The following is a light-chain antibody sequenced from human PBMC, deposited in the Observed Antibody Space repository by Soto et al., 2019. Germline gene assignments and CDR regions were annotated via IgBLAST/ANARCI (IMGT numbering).Light chain of an antibody. V-gene: IGLV7-46*01. J-gene: IGLJ1*01. CDR3: LLSYSGARVRV. CDR2: DTS. CDR1: TGAVTSGHY. Sequence: QAVGTQEPSLTVSPGGTGTLTCGSSTGAVTSGHYPYWFQQKPGQAPRTLIYDTSNKHSWTPARFSGSLLGGKAALTLSGAQPEDEAEYYCLLSYSGARVRVFGTGTKVTVL.